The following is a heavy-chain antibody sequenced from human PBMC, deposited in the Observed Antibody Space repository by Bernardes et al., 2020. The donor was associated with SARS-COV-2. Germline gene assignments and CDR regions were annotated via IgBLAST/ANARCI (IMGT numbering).Heavy chain of an antibody. J-gene: IGHJ6*02. CDR3: VKDGERGYDMDV. D-gene: IGHD3-10*01. CDR1: GFSFSSYP. V-gene: IGHV3-48*02. CDR2: ISADTRTK. Sequence: GGSLRLSCVASGFSFSSYPMNWVRQAPGKGLEWVAYISADTRTKYYADSMRARFTISRDNAKNSLSLQMNSLRDEDTAVYFCVKDGERGYDMDVWGQGTTVTVSS.